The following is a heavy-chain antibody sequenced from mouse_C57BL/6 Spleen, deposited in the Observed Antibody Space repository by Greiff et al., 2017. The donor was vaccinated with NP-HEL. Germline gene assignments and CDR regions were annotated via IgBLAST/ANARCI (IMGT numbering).Heavy chain of an antibody. CDR1: GYAFSSSW. Sequence: VKLMESGPELVKPGASVKISCKASGYAFSSSWMNWVKQRPGKGLEWIGRIYPGDGDTNYNGKFKGKATLTADKSSSTAYMQLSSLTSEDSAVYFCARSYGSSLYYYAMDYWGQGTSVTVSS. V-gene: IGHV1-82*01. CDR3: ARSYGSSLYYYAMDY. J-gene: IGHJ4*01. D-gene: IGHD1-1*01. CDR2: IYPGDGDT.